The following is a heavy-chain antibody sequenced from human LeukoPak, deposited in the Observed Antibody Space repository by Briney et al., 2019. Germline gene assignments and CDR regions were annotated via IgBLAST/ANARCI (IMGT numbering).Heavy chain of an antibody. Sequence: GGSLRLSCAASGFTVSFNYMSWGRQAPGKGLEWVSVIYSGGSTYYADSVKGRFTISRDNSKNTLYLQMNSLSAEDTAMYYCARGQYSRSSGYSYYSHMAVCGKGNTVTVSS. V-gene: IGHV3-53*01. CDR1: GFTVSFNY. CDR2: IYSGGST. CDR3: ARGQYSRSSGYSYYSHMAV. D-gene: IGHD6-6*01. J-gene: IGHJ6*03.